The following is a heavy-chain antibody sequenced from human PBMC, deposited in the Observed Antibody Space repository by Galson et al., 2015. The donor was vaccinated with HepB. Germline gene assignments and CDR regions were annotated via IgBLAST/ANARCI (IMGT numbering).Heavy chain of an antibody. CDR3: ARDRREFDWNDGGSY. CDR1: GFTFSNFA. V-gene: IGHV3-30*04. Sequence: SLRLSCAASGFTFSNFALHWLRQAPGKGLEWLAVTSFDGTNKYYADSLRGRFTISRDNSKGILFLQMVDLRPEDTGVYYCARDRREFDWNDGGSYWGQGTLVTVSS. D-gene: IGHD1-1*01. J-gene: IGHJ4*02. CDR2: TSFDGTNK.